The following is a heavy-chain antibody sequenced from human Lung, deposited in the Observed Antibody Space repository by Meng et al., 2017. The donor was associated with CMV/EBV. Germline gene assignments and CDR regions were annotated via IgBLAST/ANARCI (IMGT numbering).Heavy chain of an antibody. Sequence: XVSXQGSGYSFTSYWIGWVRQMPGKGLEWMGIIYPGDSDTRYSPSFQGQVTISADKSISTAYLQWSSLKASDTAMYYCARHGGSTIYYYYGMDVWGKGTXVTVSS. CDR3: ARHGGSTIYYYYGMDV. J-gene: IGHJ6*04. D-gene: IGHD2-15*01. CDR2: IYPGDSDT. V-gene: IGHV5-51*01. CDR1: GYSFTSYW.